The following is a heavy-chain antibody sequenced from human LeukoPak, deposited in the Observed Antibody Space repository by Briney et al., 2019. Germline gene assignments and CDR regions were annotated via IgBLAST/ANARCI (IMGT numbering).Heavy chain of an antibody. CDR3: ARRGYSYEVYWYFDL. Sequence: SGGSLRLSCAASGFTFSNYAMSWVRQAPGKGLEWVSGISGSGDITYYADSVKGRFTISRDNSKNTLYLQINSLRAEDTAVYYCARRGYSYEVYWYFDLWGRGTLVTVSS. CDR1: GFTFSNYA. J-gene: IGHJ2*01. V-gene: IGHV3-23*01. D-gene: IGHD5-18*01. CDR2: ISGSGDIT.